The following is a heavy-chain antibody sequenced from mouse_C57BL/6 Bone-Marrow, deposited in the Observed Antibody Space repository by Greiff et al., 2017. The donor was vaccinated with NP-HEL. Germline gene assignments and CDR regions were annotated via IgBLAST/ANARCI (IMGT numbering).Heavy chain of an antibody. V-gene: IGHV1-69*01. CDR1: GYTFTSYW. D-gene: IGHD2-5*01. CDR2: IDPSDSYT. Sequence: QVQLQQPGAELVMPGASVKLSCKASGYTFTSYWMHWVKQRPGQGLEWIGEIDPSDSYTNNNQKFKGKSTLTVDKSSSTAYMQLSSLTSEDSAVYYCARYYSNSYYYAMDYWGQGTSVTVSS. CDR3: ARYYSNSYYYAMDY. J-gene: IGHJ4*01.